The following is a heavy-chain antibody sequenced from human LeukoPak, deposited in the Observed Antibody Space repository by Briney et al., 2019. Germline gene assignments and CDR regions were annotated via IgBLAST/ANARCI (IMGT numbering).Heavy chain of an antibody. CDR1: GGSFSGYY. Sequence: SETLSLTCAVYGGSFSGYYWSWIRQPPGKGLEWIGEINHSGSTNYNPSLKSRVTISVDTSKNQFSLKLSSVTAADTAVYYCARGRITMVRGVIYGMDVWGQGTTVTVSS. V-gene: IGHV4-34*01. CDR3: ARGRITMVRGVIYGMDV. CDR2: INHSGST. D-gene: IGHD3-10*01. J-gene: IGHJ6*02.